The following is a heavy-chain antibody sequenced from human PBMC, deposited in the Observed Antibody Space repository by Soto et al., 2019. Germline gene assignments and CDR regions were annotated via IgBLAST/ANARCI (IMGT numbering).Heavy chain of an antibody. CDR3: ARDNSDWLFDY. V-gene: IGHV4-34*01. CDR2: INHSGST. Sequence: SETLSLTCAVYGGSFSGYYWSWIRQPPGKGLEWIGEINHSGSTNYNPSLKSRVTISVDTSKNQFSLKLSSVTAADTAVYYCARDNSDWLFDYWGQGIPVTVSS. D-gene: IGHD6-19*01. J-gene: IGHJ4*02. CDR1: GGSFSGYY.